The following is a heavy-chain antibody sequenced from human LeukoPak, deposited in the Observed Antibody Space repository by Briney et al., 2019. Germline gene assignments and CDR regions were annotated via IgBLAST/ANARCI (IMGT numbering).Heavy chain of an antibody. CDR2: ISSSGSYL. D-gene: IGHD2-2*02. Sequence: PGGSLRLSCAASGFTFSSYNMNWVRQAPGKGLEWVSFISSSGSYLYYADSVRGRFTISRDNAENSLYLQMNSLRAEDTAVYYCARGADCSSTSCYKGDWFDPWGQGTLVTVSS. J-gene: IGHJ5*02. CDR1: GFTFSSYN. CDR3: ARGADCSSTSCYKGDWFDP. V-gene: IGHV3-21*01.